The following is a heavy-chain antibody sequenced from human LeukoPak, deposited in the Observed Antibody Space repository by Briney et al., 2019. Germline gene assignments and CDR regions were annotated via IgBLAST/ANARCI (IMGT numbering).Heavy chain of an antibody. J-gene: IGHJ4*02. CDR3: TKNVMVKRYIDY. CDR1: GFILSNHA. CDR2: SSGSDRTI. D-gene: IGHD5-18*01. V-gene: IGHV3-23*01. Sequence: GGSLRLSCAASGFILSNHAMSWVRQAPGKGLQWIAVSSGSDRTIEYEDSVKGRFTISRDNSKNTLSLQMNSLRAEETAIYYCTKNVMVKRYIDYWGQGTLVTVSS.